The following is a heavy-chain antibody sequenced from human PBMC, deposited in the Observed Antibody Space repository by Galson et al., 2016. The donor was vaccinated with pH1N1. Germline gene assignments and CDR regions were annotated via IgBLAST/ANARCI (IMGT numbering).Heavy chain of an antibody. Sequence: SLRLSCAGSGFTFNNYAMSWVRQAPGKGLEWISAVSGSGGTTYSADSVKGRFTISRDNSKNTLYLQMNSLRAEDTAVYYCAKKMDSPDSKNYYPVGDHFDYWGQGTLVAVSS. V-gene: IGHV3-23*01. CDR1: GFTFNNYA. CDR2: VSGSGGTT. J-gene: IGHJ4*02. D-gene: IGHD3-10*01. CDR3: AKKMDSPDSKNYYPVGDHFDY.